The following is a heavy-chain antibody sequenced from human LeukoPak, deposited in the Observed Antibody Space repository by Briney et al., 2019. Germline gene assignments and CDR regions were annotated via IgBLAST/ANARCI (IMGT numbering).Heavy chain of an antibody. J-gene: IGHJ4*02. CDR2: ISYDGSNK. CDR3: AKGGKEVAGTFDY. Sequence: PGGSLRLSCAASGFTFSSYSMNWVRQAPGKGLEWVAVISYDGSNKYYADSVKGRFTISRDNSKNTLYVQMNSLRAEDTAVYYCAKGGKEVAGTFDYWGQGTLVTVSS. V-gene: IGHV3-30*18. CDR1: GFTFSSYS. D-gene: IGHD6-19*01.